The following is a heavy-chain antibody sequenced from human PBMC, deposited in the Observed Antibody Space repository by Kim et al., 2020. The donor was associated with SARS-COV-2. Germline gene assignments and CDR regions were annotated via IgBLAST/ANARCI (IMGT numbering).Heavy chain of an antibody. Sequence: YNPSLKSRVTISVDTSKNQFSLKLSSVTAADTAVYYCASYSGSYHRRFDYWGQGTLVTVSS. J-gene: IGHJ4*02. CDR3: ASYSGSYHRRFDY. D-gene: IGHD1-26*01. V-gene: IGHV4-59*01.